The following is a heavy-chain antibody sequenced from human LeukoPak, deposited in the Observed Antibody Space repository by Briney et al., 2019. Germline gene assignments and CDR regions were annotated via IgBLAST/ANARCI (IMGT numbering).Heavy chain of an antibody. J-gene: IGHJ4*02. CDR2: INPDGRTT. CDR3: ATDRGYLTFDY. CDR1: GFTFRNNW. D-gene: IGHD1-1*01. Sequence: GGSLRLSCAASGFTFRNNWMTWVRQAPGKGLEWVANINPDGRTTNYVDSVKGRFTISRDNAKSSLYLQMNSLRAEDTAVYYCATDRGYLTFDYWGQGTLVTVSS. V-gene: IGHV3-7*01.